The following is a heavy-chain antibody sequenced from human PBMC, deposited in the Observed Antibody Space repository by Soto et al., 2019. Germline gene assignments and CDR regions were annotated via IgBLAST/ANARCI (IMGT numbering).Heavy chain of an antibody. CDR2: ISVSGNII. CDR1: GFTFSTYE. D-gene: IGHD2-2*01. CDR3: VRDTMRASAAASLDY. V-gene: IGHV3-48*03. J-gene: IGHJ4*02. Sequence: GGSLRLSCAASGFTFSTYEFNWVRQAPGRGLEWISYISVSGNIIKYAESVKGRFTISRDNAENSLHLHMSNLRVDDTALYFCVRDTMRASAAASLDYWGQGTQVTVSS.